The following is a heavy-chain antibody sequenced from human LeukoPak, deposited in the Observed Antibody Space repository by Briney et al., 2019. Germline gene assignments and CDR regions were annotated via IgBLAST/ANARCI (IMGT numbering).Heavy chain of an antibody. CDR1: GFTFSNYG. CDR2: IWYDGSNK. D-gene: IGHD4-23*01. V-gene: IGHV3-30*02. J-gene: IGHJ4*02. CDR3: AKVLAVTSYGAKSVFDH. Sequence: GGSLRLSCAASGFTFSNYGMHWVRQAPGKGLEWVAFIWYDGSNKYYADSVKGRFTISRDNSKNTVYLQMNSLRAEDAAVYYCAKVLAVTSYGAKSVFDHWGQGTLVTVSS.